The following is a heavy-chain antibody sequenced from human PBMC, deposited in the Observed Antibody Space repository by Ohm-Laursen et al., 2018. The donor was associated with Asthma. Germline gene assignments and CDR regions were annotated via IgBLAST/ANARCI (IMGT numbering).Heavy chain of an antibody. D-gene: IGHD2-2*01. CDR1: GYTFSRYS. V-gene: IGHV3-21*01. J-gene: IGHJ6*02. CDR3: AKSRAIVVVPAAMDYYYGMDV. CDR2: ISTASTFI. Sequence: GSLRLSCSASGYTFSRYSIHWVRQVPGKGREWVASISTASTFIYYADAARGRFTTSRDNAKNSLYLQMNSLRAEDTAVYYCAKSRAIVVVPAAMDYYYGMDVWGQGTTVTVSS.